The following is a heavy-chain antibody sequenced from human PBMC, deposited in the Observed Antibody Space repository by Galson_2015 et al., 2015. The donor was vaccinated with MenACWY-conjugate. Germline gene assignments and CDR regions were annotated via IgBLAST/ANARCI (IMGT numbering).Heavy chain of an antibody. CDR1: GFTFTGYE. D-gene: IGHD5-18*01. J-gene: IGHJ6*03. CDR2: ISRSGSPI. Sequence: LRLSCAVSGFTFTGYEFNWVRQAPGKGLEWLSYISRSGSPIYYADSVKGRFTISRDNTKKSLFLQMNSLTAGDTAVYYCARVATWIHQYYYYMDVWGKGTTVTVSS. CDR3: ARVATWIHQYYYYMDV. V-gene: IGHV3-48*03.